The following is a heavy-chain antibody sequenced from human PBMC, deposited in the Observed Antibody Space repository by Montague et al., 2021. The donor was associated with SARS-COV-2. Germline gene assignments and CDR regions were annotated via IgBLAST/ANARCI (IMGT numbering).Heavy chain of an antibody. CDR1: GRSFSGYY. Sequence: SETLSLTCAVYGRSFSGYYWSWIRQPPGKGLEWIGEINHSGSTNYNPSLKSRVTISVDTSKNQFSLKLGSVTAADTAVYYCARDRYSSSWYGQKYYFDYWGQGTLVTVSS. D-gene: IGHD6-13*01. CDR3: ARDRYSSSWYGQKYYFDY. V-gene: IGHV4-34*01. CDR2: INHSGST. J-gene: IGHJ4*02.